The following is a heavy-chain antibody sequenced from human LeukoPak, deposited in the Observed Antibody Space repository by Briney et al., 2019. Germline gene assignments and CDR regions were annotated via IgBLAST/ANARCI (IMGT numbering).Heavy chain of an antibody. CDR2: ISWNSGSI. V-gene: IGHV3-9*01. D-gene: IGHD6-19*01. Sequence: GRSLRLSCAASGFTFDDYAMHWVPQAPGKGLEWVSGISWNSGSIGYADSVKGRFTISRDNAKNSLYLQMNSLRAEDTALYYCAKDASGGWYRAFDYWGQGTLVTVSS. CDR3: AKDASGGWYRAFDY. J-gene: IGHJ4*02. CDR1: GFTFDDYA.